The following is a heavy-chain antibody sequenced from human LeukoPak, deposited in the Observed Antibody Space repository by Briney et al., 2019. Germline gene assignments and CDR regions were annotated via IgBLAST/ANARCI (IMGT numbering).Heavy chain of an antibody. V-gene: IGHV1-69*01. CDR2: IIPIFGTA. J-gene: IGHJ5*02. D-gene: IGHD5-24*01. Sequence: EASVKVSCKASGGTFSSYAISWVRQAPGQGLEWMGGIIPIFGTANYAQKFQGRVTITADESTSTAYMELSSLRSEDTAVYYCASGGDGYKNWFDPWGQGTLVTVSS. CDR3: ASGGDGYKNWFDP. CDR1: GGTFSSYA.